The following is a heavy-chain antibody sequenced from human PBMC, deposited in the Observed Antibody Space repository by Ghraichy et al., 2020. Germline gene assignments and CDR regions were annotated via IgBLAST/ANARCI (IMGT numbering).Heavy chain of an antibody. CDR2: ISSSSSYI. V-gene: IGHV3-21*01. J-gene: IGHJ1*01. Sequence: GGSLRLSCAASGFTFSSYSMNWVRQAPGKGLEWVSSISSSSSYIYYSDSVKGRFTISRDNAKNSLYLQMNSLRAEDTAVYYCARDENFGSYYGQGPESFQHWGQGTLVTVSS. CDR1: GFTFSSYS. D-gene: IGHD1-26*01. CDR3: ARDENFGSYYGQGPESFQH.